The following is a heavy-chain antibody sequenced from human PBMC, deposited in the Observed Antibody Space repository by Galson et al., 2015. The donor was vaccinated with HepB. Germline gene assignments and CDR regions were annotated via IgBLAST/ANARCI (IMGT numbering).Heavy chain of an antibody. CDR1: GFSFSSYW. CDR3: ARVRGVRGTITYYYYGMDV. CDR2: IKQDGSEK. D-gene: IGHD3-10*01. Sequence: SLRLSCAASGFSFSSYWMTWVRQAPGKGLEWVANIKQDGSEKFYVASVRGRFTISRDNAKNSLFLQMDRLRAEDTAMFYCARVRGVRGTITYYYYGMDVWGQGTTVTVSS. J-gene: IGHJ6*02. V-gene: IGHV3-7*01.